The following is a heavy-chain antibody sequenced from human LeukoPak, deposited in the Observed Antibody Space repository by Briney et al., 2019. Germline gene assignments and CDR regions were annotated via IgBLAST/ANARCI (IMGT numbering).Heavy chain of an antibody. J-gene: IGHJ4*02. D-gene: IGHD2-21*02. V-gene: IGHV3-74*01. CDR1: GFTFSSYW. Sequence: GGSLRLSCAASGFTFSSYWMHWVRQAPGKGLVWVPRINSDGSSTSYADSVKGRFTISRDNAKNTLYLQMNSLRAEDTAVYYCARVWGCGGDCYSYDFDYWGQGTLVTVSS. CDR3: ARVWGCGGDCYSYDFDY. CDR2: INSDGSST.